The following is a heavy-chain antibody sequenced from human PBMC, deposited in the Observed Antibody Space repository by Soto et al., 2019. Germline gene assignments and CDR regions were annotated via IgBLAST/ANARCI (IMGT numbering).Heavy chain of an antibody. V-gene: IGHV3-48*01. J-gene: IGHJ4*02. CDR2: ICSSSSTI. D-gene: IGHD4-17*01. CDR3: ARDPLVSFPYGDYE. Sequence: GGSLRLSCAASGFTFSSYSMNWVRQAPGKGLEWVSYICSSSSTIYYADPMKGRFTNSRDNAKNSLYLQMNSLGAEDTAVYYCARDPLVSFPYGDYERGQGTLVTVSS. CDR1: GFTFSSYS.